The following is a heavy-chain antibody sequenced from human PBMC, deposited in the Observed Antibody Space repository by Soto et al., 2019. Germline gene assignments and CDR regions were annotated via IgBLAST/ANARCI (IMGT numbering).Heavy chain of an antibody. D-gene: IGHD3-10*01. V-gene: IGHV1-18*01. CDR2: ISAYNGNT. CDR1: GYTFTSYG. J-gene: IGHJ4*02. CDR3: ARDLWFGEDTEHEFDY. Sequence: QVQLVQSGAEVKKPGASMKVSCKASGYTFTSYGISWVRQAPGQGLEWMGWISAYNGNTNYAQKLQGRVTMTTDTSTSTAYKELRSLRSDDTAVYYCARDLWFGEDTEHEFDYWGQGTLVTVSS.